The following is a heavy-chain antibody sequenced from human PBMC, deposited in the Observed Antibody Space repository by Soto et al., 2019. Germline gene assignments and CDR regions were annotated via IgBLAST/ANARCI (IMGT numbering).Heavy chain of an antibody. CDR2: IIPILGIA. D-gene: IGHD2-15*01. CDR1: GGTFSSYT. CDR3: ARLDCSGGSCLN. V-gene: IGHV1-69*02. J-gene: IGHJ4*02. Sequence: QVQLVQSGAEVKKPGSSVKVSCKASGGTFSSYTISWVRQAPGQGLEWMGRIIPILGIANYAQKFQGRVTITADKSTSTAYMELSSLRSEDTAVYYCARLDCSGGSCLNWGQGTLVTVSS.